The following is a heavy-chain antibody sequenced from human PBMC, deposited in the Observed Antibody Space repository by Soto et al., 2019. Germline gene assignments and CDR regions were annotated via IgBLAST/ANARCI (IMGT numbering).Heavy chain of an antibody. J-gene: IGHJ5*02. Sequence: QVQLVQSGAEVKKPGSSVKVSCKASGGTFSSYAISWVRQAPGQGLEWMGGIIPIVGTANYAQKFQGRVTITADESTSTAYMELSSLRSEDTAVYYCARGSAYYDFWSGYPNGNWFDPWGQGTLVTVSS. CDR3: ARGSAYYDFWSGYPNGNWFDP. CDR1: GGTFSSYA. D-gene: IGHD3-3*01. V-gene: IGHV1-69*01. CDR2: IIPIVGTA.